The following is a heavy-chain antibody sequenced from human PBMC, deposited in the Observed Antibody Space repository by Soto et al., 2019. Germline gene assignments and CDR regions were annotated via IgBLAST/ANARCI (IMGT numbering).Heavy chain of an antibody. D-gene: IGHD4-17*01. J-gene: IGHJ4*02. CDR1: GFTVSMSA. CDR3: ARETPLHPDYGGNPFSDY. V-gene: IGHV3-23*01. CDR2: ISDSGDRT. Sequence: EVQLMESGGGLVQPGGSLRLSCEASGFTVSMSAMNWVRQAPGKGLEWVSYISDSGDRTYYADSVKGRFTISRDRSKNTVSLQMNSLRAEDTAVYYCARETPLHPDYGGNPFSDYWGQGTLVTVSS.